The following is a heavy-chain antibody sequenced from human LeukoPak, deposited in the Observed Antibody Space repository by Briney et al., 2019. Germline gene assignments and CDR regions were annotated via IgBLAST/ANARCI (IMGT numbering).Heavy chain of an antibody. D-gene: IGHD7-27*01. J-gene: IGHJ4*02. CDR2: IYYSGST. CDR3: ARDGPYWGGFDY. V-gene: IGHV4-39*07. CDR1: GGSISSSSYY. Sequence: SETLSLTCTVSGGSISSSSYYWGWIRQPPGKGLEWIGSIYYSGSTYYSPSLKSRVTISVDTSKNQFSLKLSSVTAADTAVYYCARDGPYWGGFDYWGQGTLVTVSS.